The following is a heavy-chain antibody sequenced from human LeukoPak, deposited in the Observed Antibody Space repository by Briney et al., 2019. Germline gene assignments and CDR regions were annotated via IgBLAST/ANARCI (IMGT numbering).Heavy chain of an antibody. J-gene: IGHJ4*02. CDR3: ARGRVGKSGGYSSGWYEYYFDY. D-gene: IGHD6-19*01. CDR1: GGSISSSDYY. CDR2: IYYSGST. V-gene: IGHV4-39*07. Sequence: SETLSLTCTVSGGSISSSDYYWGWIRQPPGKGLEWIGSIYYSGSTYYNPSLKSRVTISVDKSKNQFSLKLSSVTAADTAVYYCARGRVGKSGGYSSGWYEYYFDYWGQGTLVTVSS.